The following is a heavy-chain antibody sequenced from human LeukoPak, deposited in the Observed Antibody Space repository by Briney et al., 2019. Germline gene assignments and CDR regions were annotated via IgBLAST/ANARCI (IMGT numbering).Heavy chain of an antibody. J-gene: IGHJ4*02. Sequence: GGSLRLSCAASGFTVSSNYMSWVRQAPGKGLEWVSVIYSGGSTYYADSVKGRFTISRDNSKNTLYLQMNSLRAEDTAIYYCAKAQEWLAFPGDSLDYWGQGALVTVSS. D-gene: IGHD6-19*01. CDR3: AKAQEWLAFPGDSLDY. CDR1: GFTVSSNY. V-gene: IGHV3-66*01. CDR2: IYSGGST.